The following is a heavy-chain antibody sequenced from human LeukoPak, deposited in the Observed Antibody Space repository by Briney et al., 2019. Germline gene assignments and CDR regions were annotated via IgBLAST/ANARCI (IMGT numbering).Heavy chain of an antibody. CDR1: GFTFSSYE. V-gene: IGHV3-48*03. D-gene: IGHD4-17*01. CDR3: ARGPEYGDYDRDDY. Sequence: GGSLRLSCAASGFTFSSYEMNWVRQAPGKGLEWVSYISSSGNTIYYADSVRGRFTISRDNAKNSLYLQMNSLRAEDTAVYYCARGPEYGDYDRDDYWGQGTLVTVSS. J-gene: IGHJ4*02. CDR2: ISSSGNTI.